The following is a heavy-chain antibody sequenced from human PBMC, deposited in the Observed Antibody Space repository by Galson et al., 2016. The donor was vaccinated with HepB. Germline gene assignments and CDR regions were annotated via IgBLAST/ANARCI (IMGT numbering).Heavy chain of an antibody. CDR1: GFSFSRCA. V-gene: IGHV3-23*01. CDR3: AKDATMVRGISRSFFQRIRTAYYFNA. Sequence: SLRLSCAVSGFSFSRCAMNWVRQAPGKGLEWVSGISGGGGSTYYADSVKGRFTISRDNSKNILYLQMNSLRAEDTAVYYCAKDATMVRGISRSFFQRIRTAYYFNAWGQGTLVTVSS. J-gene: IGHJ4*02. CDR2: ISGGGGST. D-gene: IGHD3-10*01.